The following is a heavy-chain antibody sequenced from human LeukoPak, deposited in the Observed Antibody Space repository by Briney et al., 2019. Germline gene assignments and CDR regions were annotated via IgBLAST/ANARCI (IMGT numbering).Heavy chain of an antibody. CDR3: ARGSSGYVGY. V-gene: IGHV4-59*01. D-gene: IGHD5-12*01. Sequence: SETLSLTCTVSGGSISSYYWSWVRQPPGKGLEWIGYIYNSGSTNYNPSLKSRVTISVDTSKNQFSLNLSSVTAADTAVYYCARGSSGYVGYWGQGTLVTVSS. CDR1: GGSISSYY. J-gene: IGHJ4*02. CDR2: IYNSGST.